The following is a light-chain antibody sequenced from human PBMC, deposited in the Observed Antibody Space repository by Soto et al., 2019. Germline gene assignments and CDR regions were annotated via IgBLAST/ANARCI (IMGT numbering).Light chain of an antibody. Sequence: EIELTQSPATLSLSPGERATLPCGASQTVSSSYLAWYQQKHALPPKLLIYDASSRATGIPDRFSGSGSGTDFTLTISSLQSEDFAVYYCQQYNNWPRTFGQGTKVDIK. CDR1: QTVSSSY. J-gene: IGKJ1*01. V-gene: IGKV3D-20*01. CDR3: QQYNNWPRT. CDR2: DAS.